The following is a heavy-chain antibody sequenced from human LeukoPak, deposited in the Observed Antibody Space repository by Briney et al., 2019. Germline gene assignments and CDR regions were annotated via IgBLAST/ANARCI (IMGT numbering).Heavy chain of an antibody. CDR3: ARSAPPPYYYYGMDV. J-gene: IGHJ6*02. CDR2: INSDGSST. V-gene: IGHV3-74*01. Sequence: GGSLRLSCAASGFTFSSYWMHWVRQAPGKGLVWVSRINSDGSSTSYADAVKGRFTIYRDNAKNSLYLQMNSLRAEDTAVYYCARSAPPPYYYYGMDVWGQGTTVTVSS. CDR1: GFTFSSYW.